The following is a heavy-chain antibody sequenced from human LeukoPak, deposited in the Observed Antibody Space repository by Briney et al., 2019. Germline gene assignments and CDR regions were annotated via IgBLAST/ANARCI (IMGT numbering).Heavy chain of an antibody. J-gene: IGHJ5*02. D-gene: IGHD3-22*01. V-gene: IGHV3-30*03. CDR3: AGLGASGNGYLSWFDP. CDR2: ISYDGSNK. Sequence: PGGSLRLSCAASGFTFSSYGMHWVRQVPGKGPEWVTVISYDGSNKYYADSVKGRFTISRDNSKNTLYLQMNSLRVEDTAVYYCAGLGASGNGYLSWFDPWGQGTLVTVSS. CDR1: GFTFSSYG.